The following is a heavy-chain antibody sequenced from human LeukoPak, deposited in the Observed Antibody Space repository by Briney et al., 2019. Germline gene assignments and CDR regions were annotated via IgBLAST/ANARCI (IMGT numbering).Heavy chain of an antibody. CDR3: ARVSGYDWESFYDY. Sequence: SETLSLTCTVSGYSISSGYYWGWIRQPPGKGLEWVGSFYHSGSTYYNPSLKSRVTISVDTSKNQFYLKLNSVTAADTAVYYCARVSGYDWESFYDYWGQGTLVTVSS. J-gene: IGHJ4*02. D-gene: IGHD5-12*01. CDR1: GYSISSGYY. V-gene: IGHV4-38-2*02. CDR2: FYHSGST.